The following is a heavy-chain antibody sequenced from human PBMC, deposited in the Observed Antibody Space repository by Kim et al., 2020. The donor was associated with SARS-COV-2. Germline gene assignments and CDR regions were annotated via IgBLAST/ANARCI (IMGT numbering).Heavy chain of an antibody. J-gene: IGHJ5*02. V-gene: IGHV5-51*01. CDR3: ARQEGSYYGSGSYPPFDP. Sequence: GESLKISCKGSGYSFTSYWIGWVRQMPGKGLEWMGIIYPGASDTRYSPSFQGQVTISADKSISTAYLQWSSLKASDTAMYYCARQEGSYYGSGSYPPFDPWGQGTLVTVSS. D-gene: IGHD3-10*01. CDR1: GYSFTSYW. CDR2: IYPGASDT.